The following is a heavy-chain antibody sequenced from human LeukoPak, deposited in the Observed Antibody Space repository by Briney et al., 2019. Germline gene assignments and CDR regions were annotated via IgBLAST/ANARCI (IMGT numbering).Heavy chain of an antibody. CDR2: IIPILGIA. J-gene: IGHJ3*02. Sequence: SVKVSCKASGGTFSSYAISWVRQAPGQGLEWMGRIIPILGIANYAQKFQGRVTITADKSTSTAYMELSSLRSEDTAVYYCARGGEGPNAFDIWGQGTMVTVSS. CDR3: ARGGEGPNAFDI. D-gene: IGHD3-16*01. V-gene: IGHV1-69*04. CDR1: GGTFSSYA.